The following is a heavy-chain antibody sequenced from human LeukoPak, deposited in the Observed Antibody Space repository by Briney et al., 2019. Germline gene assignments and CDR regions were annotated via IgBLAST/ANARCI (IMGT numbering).Heavy chain of an antibody. CDR3: ARSTTHPYYNYMDV. CDR1: GFTFSSYW. Sequence: PGGSLRLSCAASGFTFSSYWMSWVRQAPGKGLEWVANIKQDGSEKYYVDSVKGRFTISRDNAKNSLYLQMNSLRAEDTAVYYCARSTTHPYYNYMDVWGKGTTVTLSS. CDR2: IKQDGSEK. V-gene: IGHV3-7*01. D-gene: IGHD4-17*01. J-gene: IGHJ6*03.